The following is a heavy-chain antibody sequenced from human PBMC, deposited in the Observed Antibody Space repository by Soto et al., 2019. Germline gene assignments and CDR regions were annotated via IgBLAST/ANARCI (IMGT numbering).Heavy chain of an antibody. CDR2: ISYDGSNK. CDR1: GFTFSSYA. Sequence: GGSLRLSCAASGFTFSSYAMHWVRQAPGKGLEWVAVISYDGSNKYYADSVKGRFTISRDNSKNTLYLQMNSLRAEDTAVYYCASLPWRGWNYDYYYYYGMDVWGQGTTVTVSS. J-gene: IGHJ6*02. V-gene: IGHV3-30-3*01. D-gene: IGHD1-7*01. CDR3: ASLPWRGWNYDYYYYYGMDV.